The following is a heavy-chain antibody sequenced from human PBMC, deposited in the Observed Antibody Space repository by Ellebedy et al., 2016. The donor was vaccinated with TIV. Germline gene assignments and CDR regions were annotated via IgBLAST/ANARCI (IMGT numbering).Heavy chain of an antibody. D-gene: IGHD4-23*01. J-gene: IGHJ3*02. Sequence: PGGSLRLSCTASGFTFSDYAMSWVRQAPGQGLEWVSAISGSGHNTYYADSVKGRFTISRDNSKDTLYLQVNSLRAEDTAVYYCARDPVGVGPAFDIWGQGTMVTVSS. CDR3: ARDPVGVGPAFDI. V-gene: IGHV3-23*01. CDR2: ISGSGHNT. CDR1: GFTFSDYA.